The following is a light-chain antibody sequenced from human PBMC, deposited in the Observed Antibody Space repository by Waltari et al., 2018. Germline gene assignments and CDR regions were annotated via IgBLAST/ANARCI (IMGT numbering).Light chain of an antibody. Sequence: EIVLTQSPGTLSVSTGERATLSCRASQSVGSSYLASYPQKPGQATRLLMSGASSRASGIQDRFSGSGSGTDFTLTISRLEPEDSAVYYCQQYGSLWTFGQGTKVEIK. CDR3: QQYGSLWT. CDR2: GAS. CDR1: QSVGSSY. J-gene: IGKJ1*01. V-gene: IGKV3-20*01.